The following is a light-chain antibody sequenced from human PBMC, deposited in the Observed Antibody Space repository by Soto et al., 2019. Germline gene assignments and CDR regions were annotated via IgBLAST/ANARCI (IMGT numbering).Light chain of an antibody. CDR2: GAS. CDR3: QQYGGSPLIT. J-gene: IGKJ5*01. V-gene: IGKV3-20*01. CDR1: DSSHNDY. Sequence: EIVWTQSPATLSLSPGERGTISCRASDSSHNDYLAWYQQEPGQAPRLLIHGASSRATGIPDRFSGSGSGTDFTLIIYGLEPEDVAIYYCQQYGGSPLITFGQGTRLEIK.